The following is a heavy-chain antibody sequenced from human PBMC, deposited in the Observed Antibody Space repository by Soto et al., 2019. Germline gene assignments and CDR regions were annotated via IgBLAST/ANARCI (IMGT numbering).Heavy chain of an antibody. D-gene: IGHD1-26*01. CDR1: GFTFSSYA. V-gene: IGHV3-23*01. CDR2: ISGSGGYR. CDR3: AKKDSGSYPFDY. Sequence: GGSLRLSCAASGFTFSSYAMSWVRQAPGKGLEWVSGISGSGGYRDYADSVKGRFTISRDNSKNTLYLQMNSLRAEDTAVYYCAKKDSGSYPFDYWGQGTLVTVSS. J-gene: IGHJ4*02.